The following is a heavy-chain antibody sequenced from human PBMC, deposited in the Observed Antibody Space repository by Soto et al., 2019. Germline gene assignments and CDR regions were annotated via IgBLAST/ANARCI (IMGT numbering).Heavy chain of an antibody. V-gene: IGHV4-31*03. J-gene: IGHJ5*01. CDR2: IYYSGST. D-gene: IGHD4-4*01. Sequence: QVQLQESGPGLVKPSQTLSLTCTVSGGSISSGDYFWSWMRQYQGKGLEWIGYIYYSGSTYYNPSLKTRVTISLDTSKIQFSLKLSSMTAADTAVYYCARGRALYSNYDSWGQGTLVTVSS. CDR1: GGSISSGDYF. CDR3: ARGRALYSNYDS.